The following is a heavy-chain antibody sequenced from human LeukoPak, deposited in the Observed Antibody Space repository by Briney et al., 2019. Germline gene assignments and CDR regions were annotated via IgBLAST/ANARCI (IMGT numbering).Heavy chain of an antibody. CDR3: ARVEPYCSSTSCNNYYYYYGMDV. D-gene: IGHD2-2*02. V-gene: IGHV1-69*04. CDR2: IIPILGIA. Sequence: ASVKVSCKASGHTFTSYAISWVRQAPGQGLEWMGRIIPILGIANYAQKFQGRVTITADKSTSTAYMELSSLRSEDTAVYYCARVEPYCSSTSCNNYYYYYGMDVWGQGTTVTVSS. CDR1: GHTFTSYA. J-gene: IGHJ6*02.